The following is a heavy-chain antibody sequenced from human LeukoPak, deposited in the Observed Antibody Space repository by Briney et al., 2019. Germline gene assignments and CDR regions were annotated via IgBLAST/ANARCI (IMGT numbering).Heavy chain of an antibody. D-gene: IGHD1-14*01. V-gene: IGHV3-11*01. CDR1: GFTFSDYY. Sequence: PGGSLRLSCAASGFTFSDYYMSWIRQAPRKGLEWVSYISSSGSTIYYADSVKGRFTISRDNAKNSLYLQMNSLRAEDTAVYYCARDPESSSDAFDIWGQGTMVTVSS. J-gene: IGHJ3*02. CDR3: ARDPESSSDAFDI. CDR2: ISSSGSTI.